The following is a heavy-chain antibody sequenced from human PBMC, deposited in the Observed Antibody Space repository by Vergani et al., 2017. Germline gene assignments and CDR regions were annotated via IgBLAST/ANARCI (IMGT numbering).Heavy chain of an antibody. CDR3: ARDHSGEKSSTSCYWFDP. D-gene: IGHD2-2*01. CDR1: GYTFTSYA. V-gene: IGHV1-3*01. CDR2: INAGNGNT. Sequence: QVQLVQSGAEVKKPGASVKVSCKASGYTFTSYAMHWVRQAPGQRLEWMGWINAGNGNTKYSQKFQGRVTIIRDTSASTAYMELSSLRSEDTPVYYCARDHSGEKSSTSCYWFDPWGQGTLVTVSS. J-gene: IGHJ5*02.